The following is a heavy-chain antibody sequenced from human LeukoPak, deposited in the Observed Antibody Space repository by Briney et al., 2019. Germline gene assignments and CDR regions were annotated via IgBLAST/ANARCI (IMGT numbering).Heavy chain of an antibody. V-gene: IGHV4-59*08. CDR3: ARQGARNWFDP. D-gene: IGHD3-16*01. J-gene: IGHJ5*02. CDR1: GGSISSYY. Sequence: PSETLSLTCTVSGGSISSYYWSWIRQPPGKGLEWIGYIYYSGSTNYNPSLKSGVTISVDTSKNQFSLKLSSVTAADTAVYYCARQGARNWFDPWGQGTLVTVSS. CDR2: IYYSGST.